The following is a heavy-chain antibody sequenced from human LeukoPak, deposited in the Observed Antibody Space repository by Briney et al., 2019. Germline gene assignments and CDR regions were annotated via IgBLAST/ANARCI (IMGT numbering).Heavy chain of an antibody. CDR1: GFTFSSYG. CDR3: AKGPGGSYGGTFDY. V-gene: IGHV3-23*01. J-gene: IGHJ4*02. Sequence: GGSLRLSCAASGFTFSSYGMSWVRQAPGKGLEWVSAISGSGGSTYYADSVKGRFTISRDNSKNTLYPQMNSLRAEDTAVYYCAKGPGGSYGGTFDYWGQGTLVTVSS. CDR2: ISGSGGST. D-gene: IGHD1-26*01.